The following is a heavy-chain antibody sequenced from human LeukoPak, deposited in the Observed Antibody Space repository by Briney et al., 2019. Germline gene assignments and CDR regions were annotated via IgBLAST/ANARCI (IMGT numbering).Heavy chain of an antibody. J-gene: IGHJ4*02. D-gene: IGHD3-3*01. Sequence: GGSLRLSCAASGFTFSSYAMSWVRQAPGKGLEWVSAISGSGGSTYYADSVKGRFTISRDNSKNTLYLQMNSLRAEDTAVYYCAKYEIGVVIHPFDYWGQGTLVTVSP. CDR3: AKYEIGVVIHPFDY. CDR1: GFTFSSYA. CDR2: ISGSGGST. V-gene: IGHV3-23*01.